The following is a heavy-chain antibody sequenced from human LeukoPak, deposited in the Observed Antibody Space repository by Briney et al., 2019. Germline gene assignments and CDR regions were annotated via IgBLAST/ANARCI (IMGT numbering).Heavy chain of an antibody. CDR1: GSTFSSYA. J-gene: IGHJ4*02. D-gene: IGHD4-17*01. Sequence: GGSLRLSCAASGSTFSSYAMSWVRQAPGKGLEWVSAISGSGGSTYYADSVKGRFTISRDNSKNTLYLQMNSLRAEDTAVYYCAKDRDYGDYVDYFDYWGQGTLVTVSS. CDR2: ISGSGGST. CDR3: AKDRDYGDYVDYFDY. V-gene: IGHV3-23*01.